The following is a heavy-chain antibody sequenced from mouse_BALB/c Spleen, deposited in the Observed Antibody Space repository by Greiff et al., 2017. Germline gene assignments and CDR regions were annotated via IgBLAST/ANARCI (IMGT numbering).Heavy chain of an antibody. CDR2: ISNGGGST. Sequence: EVQLVESGGGLVQPGGSLKLSCAASGFTFSSYTMSWVRQTPEKRLEWVAYISNGGGSTYYPDTVKGRFTISRDNAKNTLYLQMSSLKSEDTAMYYCARGSYGNYGAYWGQGTLVTVSA. CDR3: ARGSYGNYGAY. V-gene: IGHV5-12-2*01. J-gene: IGHJ3*01. CDR1: GFTFSSYT. D-gene: IGHD2-1*01.